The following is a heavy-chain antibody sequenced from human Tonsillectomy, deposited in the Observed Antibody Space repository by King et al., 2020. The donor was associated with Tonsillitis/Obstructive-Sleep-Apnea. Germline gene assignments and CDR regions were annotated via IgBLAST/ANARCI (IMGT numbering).Heavy chain of an antibody. CDR2: INSDGTIT. V-gene: IGHV3-74*02. J-gene: IGHJ4*02. CDR1: GFTSSSYW. D-gene: IGHD2-2*01. CDR3: AKALGSRGCSSTSCYGADY. Sequence: VQLVESGGGLVQPGGSLRLSCAASGFTSSSYWMHWVRQAPGKGLVWVSRINSDGTITNYADSVKGRFTISRDNAKNTLYLQMNSLRAEDTAVYYCAKALGSRGCSSTSCYGADYWGQGTLVTVSS.